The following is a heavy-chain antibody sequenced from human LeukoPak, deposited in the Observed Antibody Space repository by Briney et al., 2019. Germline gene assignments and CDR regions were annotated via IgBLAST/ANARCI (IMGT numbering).Heavy chain of an antibody. Sequence: GGSLRLSCADSGFTFSSYAMSWVRQAPGKGLEWVANIKQDGSVQFYMDSLKGRFSVSRDNAKNSLYLQMNGLRVEDTAVYYCTRLQIAVAGPNWFDPWGQGTLVTVSS. J-gene: IGHJ5*02. V-gene: IGHV3-7*01. D-gene: IGHD6-19*01. CDR2: IKQDGSVQ. CDR1: GFTFSSYA. CDR3: TRLQIAVAGPNWFDP.